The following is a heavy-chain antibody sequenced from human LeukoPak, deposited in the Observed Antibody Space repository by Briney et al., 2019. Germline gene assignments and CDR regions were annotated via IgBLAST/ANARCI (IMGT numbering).Heavy chain of an antibody. CDR2: IYSGGST. Sequence: PGGSLRLSCAASGFTVSSNYMSWVRQAPGKGLEWVSVIYSGGSTYYADSVKGRFTISRDNSKNTLYLQMNSLRAEDTAVYYCVRPDRYAAAGGYYGMDVWGQGTTVTVSS. CDR3: VRPDRYAAAGGYYGMDV. D-gene: IGHD6-13*01. J-gene: IGHJ6*02. CDR1: GFTVSSNY. V-gene: IGHV3-66*04.